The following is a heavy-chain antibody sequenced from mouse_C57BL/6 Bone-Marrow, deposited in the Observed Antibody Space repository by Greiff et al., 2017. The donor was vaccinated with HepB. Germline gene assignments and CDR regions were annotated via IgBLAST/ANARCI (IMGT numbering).Heavy chain of an antibody. Sequence: QVTLKESGPGILQSSQTLSLTCSFSGFSLSTSGMGVSWIRQPSGKGLEWLAHIYWDDDKRYNPSLKSRLTISKDTSRNQVFLKITSVDTADTATYYCARFTAIYYYWYFDVWGTGTTVTVSS. CDR3: ARFTAIYYYWYFDV. V-gene: IGHV8-12*01. CDR1: GFSLSTSGMG. J-gene: IGHJ1*03. CDR2: IYWDDDK. D-gene: IGHD1-1*01.